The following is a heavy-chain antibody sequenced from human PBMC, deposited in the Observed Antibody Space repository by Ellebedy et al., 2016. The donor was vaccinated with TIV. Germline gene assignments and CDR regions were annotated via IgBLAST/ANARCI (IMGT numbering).Heavy chain of an antibody. D-gene: IGHD5-12*01. V-gene: IGHV1-69*13. CDR3: ARVGWGYSGGEDN. Sequence: SVKVSCKASGGIFRSFAISWVRQAPGQGLEWMGGIIAIFGTTNYAQKFQGRLTITADESTSTAYMELSSLISDDTAVYFCARVGWGYSGGEDNWGQGTLVTVSS. CDR1: GGIFRSFA. J-gene: IGHJ4*02. CDR2: IIAIFGTT.